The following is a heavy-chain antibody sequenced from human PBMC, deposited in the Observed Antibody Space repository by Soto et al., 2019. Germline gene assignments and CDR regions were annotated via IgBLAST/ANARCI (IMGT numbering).Heavy chain of an antibody. CDR2: IYYSGST. J-gene: IGHJ4*02. CDR3: ARLDSSGWYRGGLGYFDY. V-gene: IGHV4-39*01. Sequence: QLQLQESGPGLVKPSETLSLTCTVSGGSISSSSYYWGWIRQPPGKGLEWIGSIYYSGSTYYNPSLKSRVTISVDTSKNQFSLKLSSVTAADTAVYYCARLDSSGWYRGGLGYFDYWGQGTLVTVSS. CDR1: GGSISSSSYY. D-gene: IGHD6-19*01.